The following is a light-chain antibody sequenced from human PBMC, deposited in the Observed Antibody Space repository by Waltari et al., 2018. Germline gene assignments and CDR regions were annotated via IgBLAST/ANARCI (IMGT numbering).Light chain of an antibody. CDR2: EAS. J-gene: IGKJ1*01. Sequence: DIQMTQSPSTLSASVGDRVTITCRASQTINNWMAWYPPTPGRAPKLLIYEASSLESGVPSRFRGSGSGTLFTLTITSLQPDDVALYYCQQYKTFSRTFGQGTQVEIK. CDR1: QTINNW. CDR3: QQYKTFSRT. V-gene: IGKV1-5*01.